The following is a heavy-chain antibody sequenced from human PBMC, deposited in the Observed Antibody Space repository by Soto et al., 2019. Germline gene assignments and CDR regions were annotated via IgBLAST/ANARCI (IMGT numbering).Heavy chain of an antibody. Sequence: PSETLSLTCTVSGGSISSGGYYWSWIRQHPGKGLEWIGYIYYSGSTYYNPSLKSRVTISVDTSKNQFSLKLSSVTAADTAVYYCAREKEWLRLDPFHWFDPWGQGTLVTVSS. CDR1: GGSISSGGYY. J-gene: IGHJ5*02. V-gene: IGHV4-31*03. CDR3: AREKEWLRLDPFHWFDP. CDR2: IYYSGST. D-gene: IGHD5-12*01.